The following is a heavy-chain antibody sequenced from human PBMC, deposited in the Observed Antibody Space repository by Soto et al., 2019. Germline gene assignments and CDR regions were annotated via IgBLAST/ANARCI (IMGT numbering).Heavy chain of an antibody. J-gene: IGHJ5*02. V-gene: IGHV3-21*01. D-gene: IGHD3-3*01. CDR3: AREVDTYYDFWSGSPPHNWFDP. CDR1: GFTFSSYS. CDR2: ISSSSSYR. Sequence: GGPLRLSCAASGFTFSSYSMNWFRQAPGKGLEWVSSISSSSSYRYYADSVKGRFTISRDNAKNSLYLQMNSLRAEDTAVYYCAREVDTYYDFWSGSPPHNWFDPWGQGTLVTVSS.